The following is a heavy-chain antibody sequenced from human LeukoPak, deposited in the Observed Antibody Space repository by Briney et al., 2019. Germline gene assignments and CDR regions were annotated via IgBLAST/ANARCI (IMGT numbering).Heavy chain of an antibody. D-gene: IGHD2-2*01. J-gene: IGHJ6*03. V-gene: IGHV6-1*01. CDR1: GDSVSSNSAA. Sequence: SQTLSLTCAISGDSVSSNSAAWNWIRQSPSRGLEWLGRTYYRSKWYNDYAVSVKSRITINPDTSKNQFSLQLNSVTPEDTAVYYCARGREDFILVPGTKRKSYYMDVWGKGTTVTVSS. CDR2: TYYRSKWYN. CDR3: ARGREDFILVPGTKRKSYYMDV.